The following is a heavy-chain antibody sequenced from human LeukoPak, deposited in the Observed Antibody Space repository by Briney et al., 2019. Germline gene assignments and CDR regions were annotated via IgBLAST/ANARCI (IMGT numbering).Heavy chain of an antibody. D-gene: IGHD3-3*01. CDR1: GGSISSYY. Sequence: SETLSLTCTVSGGSISSYYWNWVRQPPGKGLEWIGYIYYSGSTNYNPSLKSRVTISVDTSKNQFSLKLSSVTAADTAVYYCARLEGAFDIWGQGTMVTVSS. J-gene: IGHJ3*02. CDR3: ARLEGAFDI. CDR2: IYYSGST. V-gene: IGHV4-59*08.